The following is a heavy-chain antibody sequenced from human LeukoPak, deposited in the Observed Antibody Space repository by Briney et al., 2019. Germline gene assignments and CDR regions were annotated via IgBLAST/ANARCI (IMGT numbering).Heavy chain of an antibody. Sequence: SETLSLTCAVYGGSFSGYYWSWIRQPPGKGLEWIGEINHSGSTNYNPSLKCRVTISVDTSKNQFSLKLSSVTAADTAVYYCARYILTHDAFDIWGQGTMVTVSS. CDR3: ARYILTHDAFDI. V-gene: IGHV4-34*01. CDR2: INHSGST. CDR1: GGSFSGYY. D-gene: IGHD3-9*01. J-gene: IGHJ3*02.